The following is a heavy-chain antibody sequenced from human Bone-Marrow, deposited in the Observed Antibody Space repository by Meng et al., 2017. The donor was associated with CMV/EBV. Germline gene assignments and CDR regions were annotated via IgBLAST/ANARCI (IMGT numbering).Heavy chain of an antibody. D-gene: IGHD3-10*01. V-gene: IGHV1-46*01. CDR2: INPSGGST. Sequence: ASVKVSCKASGYTFTSYYMHWVRQAPGQGLEWMGIINPSGGSTSYAQKFQGRVTMTRDTSTSTVYMELSSLRSDDTAVYYCARDLGNMVRGGSSDYWGQGTRVTVSS. CDR3: ARDLGNMVRGGSSDY. CDR1: GYTFTSYY. J-gene: IGHJ4*02.